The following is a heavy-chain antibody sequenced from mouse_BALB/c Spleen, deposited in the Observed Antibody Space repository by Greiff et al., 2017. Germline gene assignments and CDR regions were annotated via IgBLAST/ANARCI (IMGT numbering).Heavy chain of an antibody. Sequence: VQLQQSGPELVKPGASVKMSCKASGYTFTSYVMHWVKQKPGQGLEWIGYINPYNDGTKYNEKFKGKATLTSDKSSSTAYMELSSLTSEDSAVYYCARMITTVGAIYWYFDVWGAGTTVTVSS. CDR2: INPYNDGT. V-gene: IGHV1-14*01. CDR1: GYTFTSYV. D-gene: IGHD1-1*01. CDR3: ARMITTVGAIYWYFDV. J-gene: IGHJ1*01.